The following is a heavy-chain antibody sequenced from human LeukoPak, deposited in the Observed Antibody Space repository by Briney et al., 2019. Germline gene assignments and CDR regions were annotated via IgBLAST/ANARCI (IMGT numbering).Heavy chain of an antibody. CDR3: ARCIAAALGWFDP. CDR2: IYHSGST. Sequence: ASETLSLTCSVSGGSISSGPYFWSWIRQPPGKGLEWIGYIYHSGSTYYNPSLKSRVTISVDTSKNQFSLKLSSVTAADTAVYYCARCIAAALGWFDPWGQGTLVTVSS. V-gene: IGHV4-30-2*01. CDR1: GGSISSGPYF. J-gene: IGHJ5*02. D-gene: IGHD6-13*01.